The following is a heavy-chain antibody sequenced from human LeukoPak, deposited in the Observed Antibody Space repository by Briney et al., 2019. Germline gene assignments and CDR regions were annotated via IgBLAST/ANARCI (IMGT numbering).Heavy chain of an antibody. J-gene: IGHJ6*03. CDR2: IYTSGST. Sequence: SETLSLTCTVSGGSLSSYYWSWIRQPAGKGLEWIGRIYTSGSTNYNPSLKSRVTMSVDTSKNQFSLKLSSVTAADPAVYYCARVSSSFPLYYYYYYMDVWGKGTTVTVPS. V-gene: IGHV4-4*07. D-gene: IGHD6-6*01. CDR3: ARVSSSFPLYYYYYYMDV. CDR1: GGSLSSYY.